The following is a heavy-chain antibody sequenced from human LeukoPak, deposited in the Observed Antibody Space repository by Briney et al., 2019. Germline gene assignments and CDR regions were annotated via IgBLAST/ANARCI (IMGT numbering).Heavy chain of an antibody. CDR3: ARAPITMVRGVSYFDY. V-gene: IGHV4-30-2*01. CDR1: GGSISSGGYS. Sequence: SETLSLTCAVSGGSISSGGYSWSWIRQPPGKGLGWIGYIYHSGSTYYNPSLKSRVTISVDRSKNQFSLKLSSVTAADTAVYYCARAPITMVRGVSYFDYWGQGTLVTVSS. J-gene: IGHJ4*02. CDR2: IYHSGST. D-gene: IGHD3-10*01.